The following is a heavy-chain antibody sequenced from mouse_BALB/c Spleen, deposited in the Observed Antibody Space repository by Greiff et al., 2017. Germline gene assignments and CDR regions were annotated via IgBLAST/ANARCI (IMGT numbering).Heavy chain of an antibody. Sequence: QVQLQQSGAELMKPGASVKISCTATGYTFSSYWIEWVKQRPGHGLEWIGEIVPGSGSTNYNEKFKGKATFTADTSSNTAYIQLSSLTSEDSAVYYCARGRDITSLVEGDFDYWGQGTTLTVSA. V-gene: IGHV1-9*01. D-gene: IGHD1-1*01. CDR1: GYTFSSYW. J-gene: IGHJ2*01. CDR2: IVPGSGST. CDR3: ARGRDITSLVEGDFDY.